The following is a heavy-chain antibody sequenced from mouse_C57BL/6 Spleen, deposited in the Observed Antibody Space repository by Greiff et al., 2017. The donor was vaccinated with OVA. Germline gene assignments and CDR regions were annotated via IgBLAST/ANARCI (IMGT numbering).Heavy chain of an antibody. J-gene: IGHJ1*03. CDR2: IHPNSGST. CDR1: GYTFNSYW. CDR3: ARAGPYWYFDV. Sequence: QVQLQQPGAELVKPGASVKLSCKASGYTFNSYWMHWVKQRPGQGLEWIGMIHPNSGSTNYNEKFKRKATLTVDKSSSTAYMQLSSLTSEDSAVYYCARAGPYWYFDVWGTGTTVTVSS. V-gene: IGHV1-64*01.